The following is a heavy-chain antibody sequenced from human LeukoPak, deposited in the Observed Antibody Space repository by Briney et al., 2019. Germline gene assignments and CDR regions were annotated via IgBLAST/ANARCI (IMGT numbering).Heavy chain of an antibody. CDR3: ARVFRFYMDV. D-gene: IGHD3-10*02. CDR1: GGSISSGSQY. CDR2: IYTSGAT. Sequence: NPSQTLSLTCTVSGGSISSGSQYWSWIRQPAGKGLEWIGRIYTSGATTYNPSLKSRVTISADTSKNQFSLRLSSVTAADTAVYYCARVFRFYMDVWGKGTTVTVSS. V-gene: IGHV4-61*02. J-gene: IGHJ6*03.